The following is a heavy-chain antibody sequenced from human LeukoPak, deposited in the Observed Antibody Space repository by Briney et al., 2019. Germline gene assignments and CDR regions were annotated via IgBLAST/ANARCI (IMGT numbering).Heavy chain of an antibody. Sequence: GGSLRLSCAASGFTVSSNYMSWVRQAPGKGLEWVSAISGSGGSTYYADSVKGRFTISRDNSKNTLYLQMNSLRAEDTAVYYCAKDQAARQFDYWGQGTLVTVSS. CDR3: AKDQAARQFDY. D-gene: IGHD6-6*01. V-gene: IGHV3-23*01. CDR2: ISGSGGST. CDR1: GFTVSSNY. J-gene: IGHJ4*02.